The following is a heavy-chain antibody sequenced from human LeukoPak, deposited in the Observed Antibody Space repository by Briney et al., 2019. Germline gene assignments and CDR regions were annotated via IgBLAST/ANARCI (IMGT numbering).Heavy chain of an antibody. J-gene: IGHJ6*03. CDR2: ISSSSSYI. CDR3: ARDAAICSSTSCYKGVGYYMDV. CDR1: GLTLSSYS. V-gene: IGHV3-21*01. D-gene: IGHD2-2*02. Sequence: GGSLRLSCAASGLTLSSYSMNWVRQAPRKRLEWVSSISSSSSYIYYADSVKGRFTISRDNAKNSLYLQMNSLRAEDTAGYYCARDAAICSSTSCYKGVGYYMDVWGKGTTVTVSS.